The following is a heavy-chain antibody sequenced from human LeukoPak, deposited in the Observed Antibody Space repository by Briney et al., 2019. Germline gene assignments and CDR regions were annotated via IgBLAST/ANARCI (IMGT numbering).Heavy chain of an antibody. D-gene: IGHD6-19*01. CDR2: ISSNGGST. Sequence: PEGSLRLSCSASGFTFSSYAMHWVRQAPGKGLEYVSAISSNGGSTYYADSVKGRFTISRDNSKNTLYLQMSSLRAEDTAVYYCVKDRAVAGKGAKYFQHWGQGTLVTVSS. V-gene: IGHV3-64D*06. J-gene: IGHJ1*01. CDR1: GFTFSSYA. CDR3: VKDRAVAGKGAKYFQH.